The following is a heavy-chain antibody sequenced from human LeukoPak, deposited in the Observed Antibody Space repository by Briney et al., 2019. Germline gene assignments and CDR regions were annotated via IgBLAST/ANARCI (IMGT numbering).Heavy chain of an antibody. V-gene: IGHV3-30*18. J-gene: IGHJ4*02. CDR2: ISSDGSNK. CDR3: AKAHTSSWFLSDY. CDR1: GFIFSSYG. Sequence: PGRSLRLSCAASGFIFSSYGMQWVRQVPGKGLEWVAVISSDGSNKHYAESVKGRFTISRDKSKNTLYLQMDSLRAEDTAVYYCAKAHTSSWFLSDYWGQGTLVAVSS. D-gene: IGHD6-13*01.